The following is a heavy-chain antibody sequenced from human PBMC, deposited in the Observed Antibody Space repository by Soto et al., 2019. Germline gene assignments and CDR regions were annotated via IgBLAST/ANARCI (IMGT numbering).Heavy chain of an antibody. CDR2: TYYRSKWYN. CDR3: TRDSNAVAHDAFDF. D-gene: IGHD6-19*01. Sequence: SQTLSLTCAISGDSVSNNIVAWNWIRQSPSRGLEWLGRTYYRSKWYNGHAVSVKSRITINPDTSKNQFSLQLNSVTPEDTAVYYCTRDSNAVAHDAFDFWGQGTMVTVSS. CDR1: GDSVSNNIVA. V-gene: IGHV6-1*01. J-gene: IGHJ3*01.